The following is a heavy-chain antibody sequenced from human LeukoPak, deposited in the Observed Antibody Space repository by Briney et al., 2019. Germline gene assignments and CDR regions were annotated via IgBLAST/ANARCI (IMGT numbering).Heavy chain of an antibody. CDR1: GGLITTSIHY. J-gene: IGHJ4*02. Sequence: SETLSLTCSVSGGLITTSIHYWAWIRQPPGKGLEWIASIYYNDITYYNASLESRATISVDTSTNQFSLRLRSVSAGDTSVYYCARQPTVKRGAVASNFDYWGRGTLVTVSS. D-gene: IGHD6-19*01. CDR3: ARQPTVKRGAVASNFDY. CDR2: IYYNDIT. V-gene: IGHV4-39*01.